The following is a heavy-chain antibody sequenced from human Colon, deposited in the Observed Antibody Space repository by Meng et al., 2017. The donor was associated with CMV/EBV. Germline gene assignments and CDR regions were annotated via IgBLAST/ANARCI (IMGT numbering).Heavy chain of an antibody. CDR1: GFHLNTHE. D-gene: IGHD3-3*01. V-gene: IGHV3-48*03. Sequence: GESPKTPCAAPGFHLNTHEMNWVRQAPGKGLEWVSYISNTDNSMYYADFVKGRFTISRDNAKNSLHLQMSSLRAEDTGVYYCARDRGPLGDSWSGFYYYYGMDVWGQGTTVTVSS. CDR3: ARDRGPLGDSWSGFYYYYGMDV. J-gene: IGHJ6*02. CDR2: ISNTDNSM.